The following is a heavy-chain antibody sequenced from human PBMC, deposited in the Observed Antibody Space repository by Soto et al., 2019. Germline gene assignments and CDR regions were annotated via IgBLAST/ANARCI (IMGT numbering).Heavy chain of an antibody. Sequence: QVQLVESGGGLVKPGGSLRLSCAASGFTFSDYYMSWIRQAPGKGLVWVSYISSSSSYTNYADSVKGRFTISRYNAKISLYVKLNTGGAEDAPVYYSATNPSSSGCYGNKGDYYDDYGMDVWGPGSTVTVSS. CDR2: ISSSSSYT. CDR1: GFTFSDYY. CDR3: ATNPSSSGCYGNKGDYYDDYGMDV. J-gene: IGHJ6*02. V-gene: IGHV3-11*06. D-gene: IGHD6-19*01.